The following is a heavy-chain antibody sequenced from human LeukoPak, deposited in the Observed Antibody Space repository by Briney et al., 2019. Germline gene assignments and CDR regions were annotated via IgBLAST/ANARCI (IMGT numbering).Heavy chain of an antibody. J-gene: IGHJ4*02. V-gene: IGHV3-48*03. D-gene: IGHD4-17*01. CDR1: GFTFSSYE. Sequence: GGPLRLSCAASGFTFSSYEMNWVRQAPGKGLEWVSYISSSGGTIYYADSVKGRFTISRDNTKNTLYLQMNSLRAEDTAVYYCAKYHYGDFIDYWGQGTLVTVSS. CDR2: ISSSGGTI. CDR3: AKYHYGDFIDY.